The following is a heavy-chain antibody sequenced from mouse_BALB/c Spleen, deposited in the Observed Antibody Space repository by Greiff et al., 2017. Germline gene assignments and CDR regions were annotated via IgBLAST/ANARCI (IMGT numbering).Heavy chain of an antibody. V-gene: IGHV14-3*02. D-gene: IGHD2-13*01. Sequence: VQLQQSGAELVKPGASVKLSCTASGFNIKDTYMHWVKQRPEQGLEWIGRIDPANGNTKYDPKFQGKATISTDTSSNTAYLQLSSLTSEDTAVYYSARSGEYENDAMDYWGQGTSVTVSS. CDR2: IDPANGNT. J-gene: IGHJ4*01. CDR3: ARSGEYENDAMDY. CDR1: GFNIKDTY.